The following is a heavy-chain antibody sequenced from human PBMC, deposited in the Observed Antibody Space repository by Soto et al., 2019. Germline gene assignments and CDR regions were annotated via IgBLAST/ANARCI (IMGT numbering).Heavy chain of an antibody. V-gene: IGHV4-30-4*01. CDR1: GGSITTGEYY. D-gene: IGHD2-15*01. J-gene: IGHJ4*02. Sequence: QVQLQESGPGQVKPSQTLSLTCTVSGGSITTGEYYWTWIRQPPGKGLEWIGYIFHTGDTYYNTSLQSRLAISIDTSMTQFSLRLRSVTAADTDVYYGARGTTGGSCYYVWGRGTLVTVSS. CDR3: ARGTTGGSCYYV. CDR2: IFHTGDT.